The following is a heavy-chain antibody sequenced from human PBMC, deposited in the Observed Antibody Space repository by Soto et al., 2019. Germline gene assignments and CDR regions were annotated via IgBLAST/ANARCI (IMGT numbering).Heavy chain of an antibody. CDR2: ISSSSSYI. D-gene: IGHD2-15*01. V-gene: IGHV3-21*01. J-gene: IGHJ4*02. Sequence: GGSLRLSCAASGFTFSSYSMNWVRQAPGKGLEWVSSISSSSSYIYYADSVKGRFTISRDNAKNSLYLQMNSLRAEDTAVYYCARDRLGYCSGGSCYGPFDDWGQGTPVTVAS. CDR1: GFTFSSYS. CDR3: ARDRLGYCSGGSCYGPFDD.